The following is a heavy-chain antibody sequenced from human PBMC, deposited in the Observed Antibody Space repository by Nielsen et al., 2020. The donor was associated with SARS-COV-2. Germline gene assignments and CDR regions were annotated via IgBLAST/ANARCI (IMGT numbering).Heavy chain of an antibody. Sequence: SETLSLTCGVYGDSIRNSYWSWIRQSPGKGLEWIGEINHLGGGKSNPSLKSRVTILVDTSKNQFSLKLSSVTAADTGVYYCARGENNGEETWGQGTLVTVSS. CDR3: ARGENNGEET. J-gene: IGHJ4*02. V-gene: IGHV4-34*01. CDR1: GDSIRNSY. D-gene: IGHD3-10*01. CDR2: INHLGGG.